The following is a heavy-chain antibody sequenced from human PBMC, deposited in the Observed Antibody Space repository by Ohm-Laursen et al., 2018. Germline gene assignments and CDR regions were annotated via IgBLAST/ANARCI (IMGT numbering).Heavy chain of an antibody. CDR3: ARFGVNHGMDV. CDR2: IGTVGDT. J-gene: IGHJ6*02. V-gene: IGHV3-13*04. Sequence: SLRLSCAASGFTFSGYDMHWVRQATGKGLEWVSGIGTVGDTYYIGSVKGRFTISRENAKNSFYLQMSSLRAEDTAVYYCARFGVNHGMDVWGQGTTVTVSS. D-gene: IGHD3-16*01. CDR1: GFTFSGYD.